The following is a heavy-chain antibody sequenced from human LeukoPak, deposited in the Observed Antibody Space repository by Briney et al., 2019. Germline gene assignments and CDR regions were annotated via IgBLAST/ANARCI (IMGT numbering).Heavy chain of an antibody. V-gene: IGHV1-69*13. CDR3: AWGPPRIIVDYYYYYGMDV. J-gene: IGHJ6*02. CDR1: GGTFSSYA. D-gene: IGHD3-22*01. Sequence: ASAKVSCKASGGTFSSYAISWVRQAPGQGLEWMGGIIPIFGTANYAQKFQGRVTITADESTSTAYMELSSLRSEDTAVYYCAWGPPRIIVDYYYYYGMDVWGQGTTVTVSS. CDR2: IIPIFGTA.